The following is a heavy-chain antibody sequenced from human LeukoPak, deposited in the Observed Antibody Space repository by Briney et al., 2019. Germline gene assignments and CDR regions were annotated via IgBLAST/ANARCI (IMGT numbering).Heavy chain of an antibody. CDR3: ARHNSQWEPGDS. V-gene: IGHV4-39*01. CDR1: GGSISSSSYY. D-gene: IGHD1-26*01. CDR2: IYYSGST. Sequence: PSETLSLTCTVSGGSISSSSYYWGWIRQPPGKGLEWIGSIYYSGSTYYNPSLKSRVTISVDTSKNQFSLKLSSVTAADTAVYYCARHNSQWEPGDSWGQGTLVTVSS. J-gene: IGHJ4*02.